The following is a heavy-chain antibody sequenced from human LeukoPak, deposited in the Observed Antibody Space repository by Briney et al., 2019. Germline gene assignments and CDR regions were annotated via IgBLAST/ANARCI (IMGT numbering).Heavy chain of an antibody. CDR3: AKADSSCYYYGNAFDI. CDR1: GFTFSTYA. D-gene: IGHD3-22*01. CDR2: ISGSGGST. V-gene: IGHV3-23*01. J-gene: IGHJ3*02. Sequence: GGSLRLSCAASGFTFSTYAMSWVRQAPGKGLEWVSAISGSGGSTYYADSVKGRFTTSRDNSKNTLYLQMNSLRAEDTAVYYCAKADSSCYYYGNAFDIWGQGTMVTVSS.